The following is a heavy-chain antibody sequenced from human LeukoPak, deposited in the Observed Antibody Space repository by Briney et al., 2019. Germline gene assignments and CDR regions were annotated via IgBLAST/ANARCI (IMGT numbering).Heavy chain of an antibody. D-gene: IGHD2-15*01. CDR1: GGSISNYY. V-gene: IGHV4-59*01. Sequence: SETLSLTCTVSGGSISNYYWSWVRQPPGEGLEWIGYIFYSGSTNYNPSLKSRLTISVDTSKNQFSLKLSSVTAADTAVYYCARTPPNCSGANCYSGVTFDSWGQGTLVAVSS. CDR3: ARTPPNCSGANCYSGVTFDS. J-gene: IGHJ4*02. CDR2: IFYSGST.